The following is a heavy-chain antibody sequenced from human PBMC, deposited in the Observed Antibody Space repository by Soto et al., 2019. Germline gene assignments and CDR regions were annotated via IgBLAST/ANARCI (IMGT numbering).Heavy chain of an antibody. CDR3: ARRYGGAFDI. V-gene: IGHV4-59*08. CDR1: GGSISSYY. CDR2: IYYSGST. J-gene: IGHJ3*02. Sequence: QVQLQESGPGLVKPSETLSLTCTVSGGSISSYYWNWIRQPPGKGLEWIGYIYYSGSTNYNPSLKSRVTISVDTSKNQFSLKLSSVTAADTAVYYFARRYGGAFDIWGQGTMVTVSS. D-gene: IGHD4-17*01.